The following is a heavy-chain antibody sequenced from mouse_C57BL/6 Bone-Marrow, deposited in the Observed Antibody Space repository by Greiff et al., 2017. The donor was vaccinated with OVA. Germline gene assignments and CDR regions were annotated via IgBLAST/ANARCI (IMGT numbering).Heavy chain of an antibody. J-gene: IGHJ4*01. CDR1: GFTFSSYA. CDR2: ISSGGDYI. CDR3: TRDKGITTVGQGMDY. Sequence: EVKLVESGEGLVKPGGSLKLSCAASGFTFSSYAMSWVRQTPEKRLEWVAYISSGGDYIYYADTVKGRFTISRDNARNTLYLQMSSLKSEDTAMYYCTRDKGITTVGQGMDYWGQGTSVTVSS. D-gene: IGHD1-1*01. V-gene: IGHV5-9-1*02.